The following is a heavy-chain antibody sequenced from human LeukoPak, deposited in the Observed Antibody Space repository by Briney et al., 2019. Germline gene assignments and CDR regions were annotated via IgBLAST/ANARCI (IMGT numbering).Heavy chain of an antibody. CDR1: GFSFDEYT. Sequence: GGSLRLSCAASGFSFDEYTLHWVRQAPGKGLEWVSLISWDGGSRDYADSVKGRFTISRDNSKNSLYLQMNSLRTEDTALYYSAKDLDSSGYRFYFRHWGQGTLVTVSS. CDR3: AKDLDSSGYRFYFRH. V-gene: IGHV3-43*01. D-gene: IGHD3-22*01. CDR2: ISWDGGSR. J-gene: IGHJ1*01.